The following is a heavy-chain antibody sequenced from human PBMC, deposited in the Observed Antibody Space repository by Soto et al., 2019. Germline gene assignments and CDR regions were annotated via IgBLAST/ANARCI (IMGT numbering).Heavy chain of an antibody. CDR2: TCYRSKWYN. V-gene: IGHV6-1*01. CDR1: GDSVSSNSAA. Sequence: SQTLSLTCAISGDSVSSNSAAWNWIRQSPSRGLEWLGRTCYRSKWYNDYAVSVKSRITINPDTSKNQFSLQLNSVTPEDTAVYYCARVPRTIADRRWFDPWGQGTRVTVAS. CDR3: ARVPRTIADRRWFDP. D-gene: IGHD3-9*01. J-gene: IGHJ5*02.